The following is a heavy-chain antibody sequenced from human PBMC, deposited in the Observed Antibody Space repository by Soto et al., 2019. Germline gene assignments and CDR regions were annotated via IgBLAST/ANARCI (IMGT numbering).Heavy chain of an antibody. CDR3: ARRGTTGMDWFDP. CDR2: ISYDGSNK. J-gene: IGHJ5*02. D-gene: IGHD1-7*01. CDR1: GFTFSSYA. V-gene: IGHV3-30-3*01. Sequence: QVQLVESGGGVVQPGRSLRLSCAASGFTFSSYAMHWVRQAPGKGLEWVAVISYDGSNKYYADSVKGRFTISRDNSKNTLYLQMNSLRAEDTAVYYCARRGTTGMDWFDPWGQGTLVSVSS.